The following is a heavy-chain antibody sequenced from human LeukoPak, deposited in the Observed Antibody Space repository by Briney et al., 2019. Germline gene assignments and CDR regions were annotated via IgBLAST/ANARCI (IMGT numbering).Heavy chain of an antibody. CDR1: GGSISSYY. CDR2: IYYSGST. J-gene: IGHJ5*02. CDR3: ARPYGGSNWFDP. D-gene: IGHD4-17*01. Sequence: SETLSLTCTVSGGSISSYYWSWIRQPPGKGLEWIGYIYYSGSTNYNPSLKSRVTISVDTSKNQFSLKLSSVTAADTAVYYCARPYGGSNWFDPWGQGTLVTVSS. V-gene: IGHV4-59*08.